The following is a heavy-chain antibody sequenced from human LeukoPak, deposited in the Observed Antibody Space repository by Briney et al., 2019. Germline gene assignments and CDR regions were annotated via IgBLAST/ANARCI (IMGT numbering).Heavy chain of an antibody. CDR2: ISHSGETI. V-gene: IGHV3-48*03. D-gene: IGHD6-6*01. CDR3: ARDLEYYYDY. CDR1: GFTFSTYE. J-gene: IGHJ4*02. Sequence: GGSLRLSCAASGFTFSTYEMNWVRQAPGKGLEWVSFISHSGETIYYADSVKGRFTISRDNSKNTLYLQMNSLRAEDTAVYYCARDLEYYYDYWGQGTLVTVSS.